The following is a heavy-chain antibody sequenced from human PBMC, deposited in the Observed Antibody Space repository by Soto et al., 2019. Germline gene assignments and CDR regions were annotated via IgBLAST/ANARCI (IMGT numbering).Heavy chain of an antibody. CDR1: GYTFTNYG. J-gene: IGHJ3*02. D-gene: IGHD2-15*01. CDR3: ARDIYGGNCCDAFDI. V-gene: IGHV1-18*01. CDR2: ISPHNGKT. Sequence: QAQLVQSGAEVKKPGASVNISCKASGYTFTNYGFIWVRQAPGHGDEWVGWISPHNGKTEYAQNLQGRVTLTRDKPTRTAYMELRSLRSDDTAVYYCARDIYGGNCCDAFDIWGQGTMVTVSS.